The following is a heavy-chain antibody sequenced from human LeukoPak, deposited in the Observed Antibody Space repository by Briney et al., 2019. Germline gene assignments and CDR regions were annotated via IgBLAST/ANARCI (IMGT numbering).Heavy chain of an antibody. CDR1: GGSISTYY. J-gene: IGHJ1*01. Sequence: PSETLSLTCTVSGGSISTYYWSWIRQSPGKGLEWIGYIYGIENTDYNPSLKSRVTLSLDTSKNQLSLKLTAVSAADTAVYYCAGRGQRYFRDWGQGTLVTASS. V-gene: IGHV4-59*08. CDR2: IYGIENT. CDR3: AGRGQRYFRD.